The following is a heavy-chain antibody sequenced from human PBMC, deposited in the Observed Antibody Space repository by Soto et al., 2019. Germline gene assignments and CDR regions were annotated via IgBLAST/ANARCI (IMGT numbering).Heavy chain of an antibody. CDR3: ASGGADYGDFQIDY. D-gene: IGHD4-17*01. Sequence: SETLSLTCTVSGGSISSSSYYWGWIRQPPGKGLEWIGSIYYSGSTYYNPSLKSRVTISVDTSKNQFSLKLSSVTAADTAVYYCASGGADYGDFQIDYWGQGTLVTVSS. V-gene: IGHV4-39*01. CDR2: IYYSGST. J-gene: IGHJ4*02. CDR1: GGSISSSSYY.